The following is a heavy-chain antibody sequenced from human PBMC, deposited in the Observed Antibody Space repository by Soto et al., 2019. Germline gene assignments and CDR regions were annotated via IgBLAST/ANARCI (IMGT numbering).Heavy chain of an antibody. V-gene: IGHV4-34*01. CDR1: AGSFSGHY. CDR2: INQSGST. Sequence: SETLSLTCAVSAGSFSGHYCSWVRQPPGKGLEWIGEINQSGSTTYNPSLKTRVTISLDTSNNQFSLSLNSATAADTAVYYCGRSRVYYFGTSGSHQVALGYWGQGSLVTVSS. D-gene: IGHD2-2*01. CDR3: GRSRVYYFGTSGSHQVALGY. J-gene: IGHJ4*02.